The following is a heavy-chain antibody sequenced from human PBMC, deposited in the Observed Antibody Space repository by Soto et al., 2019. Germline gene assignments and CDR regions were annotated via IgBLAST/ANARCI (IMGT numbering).Heavy chain of an antibody. CDR1: GFLFSSYT. CDR2: ISTSSSTI. D-gene: IGHD2-8*01. V-gene: IGHV3-48*02. J-gene: IGHJ6*04. Sequence: VQLVESGGRSVQPGASLRLSCSASGFLFSSYTMNWVRQAPGKGLEWVAYISTSSSTIYYADRVKGRFTISRDNARKSVPLQMNSLRDEATAVYYCARMLRGMDVGGNGPAVTVSS. CDR3: ARMLRGMDV.